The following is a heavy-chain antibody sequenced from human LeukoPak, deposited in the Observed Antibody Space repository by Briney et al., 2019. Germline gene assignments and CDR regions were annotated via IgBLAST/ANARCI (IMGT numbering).Heavy chain of an antibody. D-gene: IGHD6-13*01. CDR1: GFTFSSYG. J-gene: IGHJ4*02. CDR3: AKEHSSSRYFLGFFDY. Sequence: PGGSLRLSCAASGFTFSSYGMHWVRRAPGKGLEWVAFIRYDGSNKYYADSVKGRFTISRDNSKNTLYLRMNSLRADDTAVYYCAKEHSSSRYFLGFFDYWGQGTLVTVSS. CDR2: IRYDGSNK. V-gene: IGHV3-30*02.